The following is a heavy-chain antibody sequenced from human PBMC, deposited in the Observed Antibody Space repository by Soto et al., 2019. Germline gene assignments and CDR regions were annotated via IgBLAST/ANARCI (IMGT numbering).Heavy chain of an antibody. CDR2: IVVGSGNT. D-gene: IGHD2-15*01. V-gene: IGHV1-58*01. J-gene: IGHJ4*02. CDR1: GFTFTSSA. CDR3: AADRYCSCGSCYSGY. Sequence: SVKVSCKASGFTFTSSAVQWVRQARGQRLEWIGWIVVGSGNTNYAQKFQERVTITRDMSTSTAYMELSSLRSADTAVYYCAADRYCSCGSCYSGYWGQGTLVTVSS.